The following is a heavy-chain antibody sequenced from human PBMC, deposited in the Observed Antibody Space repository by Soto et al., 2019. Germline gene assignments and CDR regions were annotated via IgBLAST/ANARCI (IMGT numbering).Heavy chain of an antibody. D-gene: IGHD3-9*01. CDR2: IIPIFGTA. CDR1: GGTFSSYA. CDR3: ARGRDDILTGLPVDYYYGMDV. Sequence: QVQLVQSGAEVKKPGSSVKVSCKASGGTFSSYAISWVRQAPGQGLEWMGGIIPIFGTANYAQKFQGRVTITADESTSTAYMGLSSLRSEDTAVYYCARGRDDILTGLPVDYYYGMDVWGQGTTVTVSS. J-gene: IGHJ6*02. V-gene: IGHV1-69*01.